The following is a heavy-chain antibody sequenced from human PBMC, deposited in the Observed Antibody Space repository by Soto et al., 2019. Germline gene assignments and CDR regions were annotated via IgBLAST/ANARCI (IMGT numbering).Heavy chain of an antibody. CDR1: AFTFSSYE. J-gene: IGHJ4*02. D-gene: IGHD3-3*01. CDR2: ISSSGSAI. V-gene: IGHV3-48*03. CDR3: TGSYYDFWSGVERDY. Sequence: EVQLVESGGGLGQPGGSLRLSCAASAFTFSSYEMNWVRQAPGKGLEWVSYISSSGSAIYYADSVKGRFTISRDNAKNSLYLQMNSLKTEDTAVYYCTGSYYDFWSGVERDYWGQGTLVTVSS.